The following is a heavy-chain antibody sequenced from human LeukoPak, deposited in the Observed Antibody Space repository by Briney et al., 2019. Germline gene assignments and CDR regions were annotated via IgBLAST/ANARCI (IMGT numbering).Heavy chain of an antibody. J-gene: IGHJ6*02. CDR3: ARETYDKGGGMDV. D-gene: IGHD3-22*01. CDR2: ISSTSSYI. V-gene: IGHV3-21*01. Sequence: GGSLRLSCAASGFTFSSYSMNWVRQAPGKGLEWVSSISSTSSYIYYADSVKGRFTISRDNAKNSLYLQMNSLRAEDTAMYYCARETYDKGGGMDVWGQGTTVTVSS. CDR1: GFTFSSYS.